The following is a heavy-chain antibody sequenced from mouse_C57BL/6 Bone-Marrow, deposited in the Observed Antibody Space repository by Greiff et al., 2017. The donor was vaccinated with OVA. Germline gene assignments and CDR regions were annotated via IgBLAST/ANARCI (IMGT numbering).Heavy chain of an antibody. J-gene: IGHJ2*01. CDR1: GFNIKDYY. CDR2: IDPEDGET. Sequence: VHVKQSGAELVKPGASVKLSCTASGFNIKDYYMHWVKQRTEQGLEWIGRIDPEDGETKYAPKFQGKATITADTSSNTAYLQLSSLTSEDTAVYYYARDGSSYEGDFDYWGQGTTLTVSS. CDR3: ARDGSSYEGDFDY. V-gene: IGHV14-2*01. D-gene: IGHD1-1*01.